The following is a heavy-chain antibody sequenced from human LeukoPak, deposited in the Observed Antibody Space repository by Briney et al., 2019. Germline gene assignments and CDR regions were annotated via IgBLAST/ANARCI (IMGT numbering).Heavy chain of an antibody. D-gene: IGHD5-24*01. CDR3: ARDGYKTYGMDV. J-gene: IGHJ6*02. CDR1: GFIFSNDA. CDR2: ISSNSNLI. V-gene: IGHV3-48*02. Sequence: GGSLRLSCAASGFIFSNDAMHWVRQAPGKGLEWVSYISSNSNLIYYADSVRGRFTISRDNAKNSLYLQMNSLRDEDTAVYYCARDGYKTYGMDVWGQGTTVTVSS.